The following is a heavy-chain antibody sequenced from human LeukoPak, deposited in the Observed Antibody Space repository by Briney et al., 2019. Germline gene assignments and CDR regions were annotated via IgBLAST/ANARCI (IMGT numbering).Heavy chain of an antibody. CDR3: ATYSSGWSRGWYFDL. V-gene: IGHV3-23*01. D-gene: IGHD6-19*01. CDR2: ISGTGAST. J-gene: IGHJ2*01. Sequence: GGSLRLSCAASGFTFSSYVLTWVRQAPGKGLEWVSAISGTGASTYYADSVKGRFTISRDNSKNTLYLQMNSLRAEDTAVYYCATYSSGWSRGWYFDLRGRGNLVTVSS. CDR1: GFTFSSYV.